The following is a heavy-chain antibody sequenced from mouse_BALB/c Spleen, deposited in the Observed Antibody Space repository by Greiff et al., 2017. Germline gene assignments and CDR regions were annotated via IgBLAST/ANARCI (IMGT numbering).Heavy chain of an antibody. Sequence: QVHVKQSGAELVKPGASVKLSCKASGYTFTEYTIHWVKQRSGQGLEWIGWFYPGSGSIKYNEKFKDKATLTADKSSSTVYMELSRLTSEDSAVYFCARHEDRYGGYYYAMDYWGQGTSVTVSS. D-gene: IGHD2-14*01. J-gene: IGHJ4*01. CDR3: ARHEDRYGGYYYAMDY. CDR1: GYTFTEYT. CDR2: FYPGSGSI. V-gene: IGHV1-62-2*01.